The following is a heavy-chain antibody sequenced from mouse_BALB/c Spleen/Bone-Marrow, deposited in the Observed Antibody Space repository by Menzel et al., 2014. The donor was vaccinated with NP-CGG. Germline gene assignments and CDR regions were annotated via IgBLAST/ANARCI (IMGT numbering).Heavy chain of an antibody. CDR2: ISSSGSYT. V-gene: IGHV5-9-4*01. J-gene: IGHJ4*01. D-gene: IGHD2-4*01. CDR1: GFTFSSYA. CDR3: AREGLRRRAAMDY. Sequence: DVHLVESGGGLVKPGGSLKLSCAASGFTFSSYAMSWVRQSPEKRLEWVAEISSSGSYTYYPDTVTGRFTISRDNAKNTLYLEMSSLRSEDTAMYYCAREGLRRRAAMDYWGQGTSVTVSS.